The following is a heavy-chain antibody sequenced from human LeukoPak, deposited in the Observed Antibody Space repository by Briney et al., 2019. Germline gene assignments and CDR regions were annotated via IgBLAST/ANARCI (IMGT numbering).Heavy chain of an antibody. CDR1: GYTFSSFG. Sequence: ASVRVSCKASGYTFSSFGVSWVRQAPGQGLEWMGWISAYNGKKRYGQNYQDRVTMTTDTSTRTAYMELRGLRSDDTAVYYCAKDGLPTYYDFWSAYYIDSWGQGTLVTVSS. J-gene: IGHJ4*02. V-gene: IGHV1-18*01. D-gene: IGHD3-3*01. CDR3: AKDGLPTYYDFWSAYYIDS. CDR2: ISAYNGKK.